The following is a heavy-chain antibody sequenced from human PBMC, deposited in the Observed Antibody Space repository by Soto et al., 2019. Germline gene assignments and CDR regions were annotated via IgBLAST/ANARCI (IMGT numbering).Heavy chain of an antibody. V-gene: IGHV3-48*01. J-gene: IGHJ5*02. CDR2: ISSSSSTI. Sequence: EVQLVESGGGLVQPGGSLRLSCAASGFTFSSYSMNWVRQAPGKGLEWVSYISSSSSTIYYADSVKGRFTISRDNAKNXXYLQMNSLRAEDTAVYYCARDGEQWLVAKYTWFDPWGQGTLVTVSS. CDR3: ARDGEQWLVAKYTWFDP. CDR1: GFTFSSYS. D-gene: IGHD6-19*01.